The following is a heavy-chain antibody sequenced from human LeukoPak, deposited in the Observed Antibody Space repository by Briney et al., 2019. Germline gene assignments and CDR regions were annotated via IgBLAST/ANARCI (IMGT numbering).Heavy chain of an antibody. Sequence: SETLSLTCTVSGDSITNDNSYWGWIRQPPGSGLEWVGNIDYSGRPNYNPSLESRVTISIDTSKKQFSLRLTSVTAADTALYFRARDYDSSGSIDYWGQGIPVTVSS. CDR3: ARDYDSSGSIDY. V-gene: IGHV4-39*07. CDR2: IDYSGRP. D-gene: IGHD3-22*01. CDR1: GDSITNDNSY. J-gene: IGHJ4*01.